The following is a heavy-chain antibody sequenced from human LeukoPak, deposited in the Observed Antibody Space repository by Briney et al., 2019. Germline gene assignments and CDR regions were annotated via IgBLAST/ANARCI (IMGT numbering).Heavy chain of an antibody. D-gene: IGHD3-22*01. Sequence: GGSLRLSCAASGFTFSSYSMNWVRQAPGKGLEWVSSISSSSSYIYYADSVKGRFTISRDNAKNSLYLHMNSLRAEDTAVYYCARVKDQYYYDSSGYYPDAFDIWGQGTMVTVSS. CDR3: ARVKDQYYYDSSGYYPDAFDI. CDR1: GFTFSSYS. J-gene: IGHJ3*02. V-gene: IGHV3-21*01. CDR2: ISSSSSYI.